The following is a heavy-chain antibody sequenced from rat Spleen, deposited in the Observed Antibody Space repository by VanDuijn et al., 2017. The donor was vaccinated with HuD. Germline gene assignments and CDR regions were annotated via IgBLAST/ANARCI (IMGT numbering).Heavy chain of an antibody. Sequence: EVQLVESGGGLVQPGRSLKLSCAASGFNFNDHWMGWVRQAPGKGLEWIGEINKDSRTIKYNPSLREKFTISRDNAQNTLYLQMSKVGSEDTAIYYCAREDLGVNYWGQGVMVTVSS. V-gene: IGHV4-2*01. CDR2: INKDSRTI. J-gene: IGHJ2*01. CDR3: AREDLGVNY. CDR1: GFNFNDHW. D-gene: IGHD4-4*01.